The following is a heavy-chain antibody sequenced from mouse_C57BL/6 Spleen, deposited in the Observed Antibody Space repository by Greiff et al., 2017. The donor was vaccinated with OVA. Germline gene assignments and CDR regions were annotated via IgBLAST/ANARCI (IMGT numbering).Heavy chain of an antibody. Sequence: QVQLQQSGAELVRPGASVTLSCKASGYTFTDYEMHWVKQTPVHGLEWIGAIDPETGGTAYNQKFKGKAILTADKSSSTAYMELRSLTSEDSAVYYCTPKENDYDVDYWGQGTTLTVSS. CDR1: GYTFTDYE. V-gene: IGHV1-15*01. J-gene: IGHJ2*01. CDR2: IDPETGGT. CDR3: TPKENDYDVDY. D-gene: IGHD2-4*01.